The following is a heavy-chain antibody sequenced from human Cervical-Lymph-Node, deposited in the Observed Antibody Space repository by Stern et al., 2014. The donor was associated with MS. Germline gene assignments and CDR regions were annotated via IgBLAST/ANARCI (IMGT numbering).Heavy chain of an antibody. CDR2: IVVGSGNT. D-gene: IGHD3-22*01. CDR3: AAINDYYDSSGYDAFDI. Sequence: QLVQSGPEVKKPGTSVKVSCKASGFTFTSSAVQWVRQARGPSLEWVGWIVVGSGNTNYAQKFQERVTITRDMSTSTAYMELSSLRSEDTAVYYCAAINDYYDSSGYDAFDIWGQGTMVTVSS. V-gene: IGHV1-58*01. CDR1: GFTFTSSA. J-gene: IGHJ3*02.